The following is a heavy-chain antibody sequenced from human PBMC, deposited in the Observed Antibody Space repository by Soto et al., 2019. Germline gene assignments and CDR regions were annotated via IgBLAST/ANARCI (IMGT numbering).Heavy chain of an antibody. J-gene: IGHJ4*02. CDR2: IYYSGST. CDR3: ASNSYGYTFYDD. V-gene: IGHV4-30-4*01. Sequence: SETLSLTCTGSGGSISRCDYYWSWIRQPPGKGLEWIGYIYYSGSTYYNPSLKSRVTISVDTSKNQFSLKLSSVTAADTAVYYCASNSYGYTFYDDWGQGTLVTVSS. CDR1: GGSISRCDYY. D-gene: IGHD5-18*01.